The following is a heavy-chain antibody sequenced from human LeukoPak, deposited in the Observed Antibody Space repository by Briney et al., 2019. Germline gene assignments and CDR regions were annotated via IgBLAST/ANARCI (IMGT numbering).Heavy chain of an antibody. J-gene: IGHJ5*02. Sequence: SETLSLTCTVSGGSISSSSYYWGWIRQPPGKGLEWIGSIYYSGSTYYNPSLKGRVTISADTSKNQFSLKLSSVTAADTAVYYCARGTYYYDSSGSDLNWFDPWGQGTLVTVSS. V-gene: IGHV4-39*07. CDR1: GGSISSSSYY. CDR2: IYYSGST. D-gene: IGHD3-22*01. CDR3: ARGTYYYDSSGSDLNWFDP.